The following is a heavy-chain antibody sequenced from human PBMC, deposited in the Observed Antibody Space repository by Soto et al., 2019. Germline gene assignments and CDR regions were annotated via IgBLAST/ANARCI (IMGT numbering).Heavy chain of an antibody. V-gene: IGHV2-5*02. CDR3: AYRLYAGWLTGSYYDY. D-gene: IGHD7-27*01. CDR2: VYWDDDK. CDR1: GFSLSTSGAG. J-gene: IGHJ4*02. Sequence: QITLKESGPTLVKPTQTLTLTCTFSGFSLSTSGAGVGWIRQPPPKALEWLAVVYWDDDKRYSPSLKSRPTITKETPKNQGVLKMTNMDPVDTATYYCAYRLYAGWLTGSYYDYWGPGTLVTVSS.